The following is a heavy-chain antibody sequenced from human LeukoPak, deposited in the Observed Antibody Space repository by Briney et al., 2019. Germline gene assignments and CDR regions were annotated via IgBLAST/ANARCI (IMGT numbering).Heavy chain of an antibody. D-gene: IGHD3-10*01. CDR2: ISWNSGSR. Sequence: GGSLRLSCAASGLTFDDNAMHWVRQAPGKGLEWVSSISWNSGSRGYADSVKGRFTISRDNAKKSLDLQMNSLRVEDTALYFCVKGSGSYYNAHNFDYWGQGTLVTVSS. V-gene: IGHV3-9*01. J-gene: IGHJ4*02. CDR3: VKGSGSYYNAHNFDY. CDR1: GLTFDDNA.